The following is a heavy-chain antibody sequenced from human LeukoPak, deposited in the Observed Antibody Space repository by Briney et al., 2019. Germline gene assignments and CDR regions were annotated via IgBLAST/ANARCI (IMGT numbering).Heavy chain of an antibody. D-gene: IGHD2-2*02. CDR2: ISYDGSNK. CDR1: GFTFSSYA. V-gene: IGHV3-30-3*01. Sequence: GGSLRLSCAANGFTFSSYAMHWVRQAPGKGLEWVAVISYDGSNKYYADSVKGRFTIFRDNSKNTLYLQMNSLRAEDTAVYYCARDWFVVVPAAIEAAGAFDIWGQGTMVTVSS. CDR3: ARDWFVVVPAAIEAAGAFDI. J-gene: IGHJ3*02.